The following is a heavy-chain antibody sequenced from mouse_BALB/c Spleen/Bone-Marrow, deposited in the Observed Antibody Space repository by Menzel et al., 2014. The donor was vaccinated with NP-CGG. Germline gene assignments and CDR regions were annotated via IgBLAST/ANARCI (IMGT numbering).Heavy chain of an antibody. CDR3: ARNANWLFAY. CDR1: GYAFTNYL. V-gene: IGHV1-54*01. J-gene: IGHJ3*01. D-gene: IGHD4-1*01. Sequence: VKVVESGAELVRPGTSVKVSCKASGYAFTNYLIEWVKQRPGQGLEWIGVINPGSGGTNYNEKLKGKATLTADKSSSTAYMQLSSLTSDDSAVYFCARNANWLFAYWGHGTLVTVSA. CDR2: INPGSGGT.